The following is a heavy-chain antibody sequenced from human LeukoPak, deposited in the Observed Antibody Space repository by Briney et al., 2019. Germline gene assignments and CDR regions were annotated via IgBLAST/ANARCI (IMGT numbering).Heavy chain of an antibody. Sequence: GGSLRLSCAASGFTFSSYEMNWVRQAPGKGLEWVSYISSSGSTIYYADPVKGRFTISRDNAKNSLYLQMNSLRAEDTTVYYCARDIRGYTDYWGQGTLVTVSS. CDR3: ARDIRGYTDY. J-gene: IGHJ4*02. CDR1: GFTFSSYE. CDR2: ISSSGSTI. V-gene: IGHV3-48*03. D-gene: IGHD5-18*01.